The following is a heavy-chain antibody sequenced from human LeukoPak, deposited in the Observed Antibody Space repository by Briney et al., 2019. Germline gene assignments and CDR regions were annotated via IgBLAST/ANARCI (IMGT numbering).Heavy chain of an antibody. V-gene: IGHV3-23*01. J-gene: IGHJ6*02. CDR1: GFTFSSYA. D-gene: IGHD6-6*01. CDR3: AKGLAARPGYYYYGMDV. Sequence: GGSLRLSCAASGFTFSSYAMSWVRQAPGKGLEWVSAISGSGGSTYYADSVKGRFTISRDNSKNTLYLQMNSLRAEDTAVYYCAKGLAARPGYYYYGMDVWGQGTTVTASS. CDR2: ISGSGGST.